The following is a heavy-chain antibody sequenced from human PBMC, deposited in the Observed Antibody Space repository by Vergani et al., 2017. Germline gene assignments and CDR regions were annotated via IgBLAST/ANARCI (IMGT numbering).Heavy chain of an antibody. CDR3: ARDQITMVRGVLHYYYYYGMDG. CDR1: GFTFSSYG. CDR2: IWYDGSNK. D-gene: IGHD3-10*01. Sequence: QVQLVESGGGVVQPGRSLRLSCAASGFTFSSYGMHWVRQAPGKGLEWVAVIWYDGSNKYYADSVKGRFTISRDNSKKTLYLQMNSLRAEDTAVYYCARDQITMVRGVLHYYYYYGMDGWGQGTTVTVSS. V-gene: IGHV3-33*01. J-gene: IGHJ6*02.